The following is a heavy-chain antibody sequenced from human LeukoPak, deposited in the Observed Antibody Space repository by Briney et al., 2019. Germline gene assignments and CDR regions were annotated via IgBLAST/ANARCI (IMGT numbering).Heavy chain of an antibody. Sequence: GGSLRLSCAASGFTFRSYRMSWVRQAPGKGLEWVANIKEDANEEYYVDSVRGRLIISRDNAKNSLFLQMYSLRADDTAVYYCARAGYCTSNSCYSPNFYYMDVWGKGTTVAVSS. CDR3: ARAGYCTSNSCYSPNFYYMDV. CDR1: GFTFRSYR. D-gene: IGHD2-2*01. J-gene: IGHJ6*03. CDR2: IKEDANEE. V-gene: IGHV3-7*01.